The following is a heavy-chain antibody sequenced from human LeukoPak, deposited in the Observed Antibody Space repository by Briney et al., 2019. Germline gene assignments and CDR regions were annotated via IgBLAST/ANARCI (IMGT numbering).Heavy chain of an antibody. D-gene: IGHD3-9*01. Sequence: ASVKVSCKASGYTFTGYYMHWVRQAPGQGLEWMGWINSNSGGTNYAQKFQGRVTMTRDTSISTAYMELSSLRSDDTAVYYCARCSYYDILTGYYTLAFDYWGQGTLVTVSS. CDR3: ARCSYYDILTGYYTLAFDY. J-gene: IGHJ4*02. V-gene: IGHV1-2*02. CDR1: GYTFTGYY. CDR2: INSNSGGT.